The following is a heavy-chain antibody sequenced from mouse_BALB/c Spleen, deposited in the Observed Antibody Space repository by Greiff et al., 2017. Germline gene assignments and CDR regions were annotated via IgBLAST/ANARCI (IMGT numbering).Heavy chain of an antibody. CDR3: ARGDYRYDGFAY. J-gene: IGHJ3*01. CDR1: GYTFTSYW. CDR2: IDPSDSET. V-gene: IGHV1-69*02. D-gene: IGHD2-14*01. Sequence: VQLQQPGAELVKPGAPVKLSCKASGYTFTSYWMNWVKQRPGRGLEWIGRIDPSDSETHYNQKFKDKATLTVDKSSSTAYIQLSSLTSEDSAVYYCARGDYRYDGFAYWGQGTLVTVSA.